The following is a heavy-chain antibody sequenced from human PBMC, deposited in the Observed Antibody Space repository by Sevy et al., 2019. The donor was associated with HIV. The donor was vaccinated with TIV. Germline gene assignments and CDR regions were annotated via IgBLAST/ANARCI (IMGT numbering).Heavy chain of an antibody. V-gene: IGHV3-30*18. CDR3: AKSSCSSTSCWWGYYYYYMDV. D-gene: IGHD2-2*01. J-gene: IGHJ6*03. Sequence: GGSLRLSCAASGFTFSSYGMHWVRQAPGKGLEWVAVISYDGSNKYYADSVKGRFTISRDNSKNTLYLQMNSLRAEDTAVYYCAKSSCSSTSCWWGYYYYYMDVWGKGTTFTVSS. CDR1: GFTFSSYG. CDR2: ISYDGSNK.